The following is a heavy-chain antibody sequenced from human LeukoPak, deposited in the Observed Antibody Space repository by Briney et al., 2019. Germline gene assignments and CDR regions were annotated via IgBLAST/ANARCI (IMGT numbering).Heavy chain of an antibody. J-gene: IGHJ4*02. Sequence: PGGSLRLSCAGSGLSFGDYGMNWLRQAPGKGLEWLTFISPSGRSVSYADSVKGRFTIARDNAKKSLYLQMDSLRGEDTAIYYCTRDTGSDFWGQGTLVTVPS. D-gene: IGHD3-10*01. CDR3: TRDTGSDF. CDR1: GLSFGDYG. CDR2: ISPSGRSV. V-gene: IGHV3-48*03.